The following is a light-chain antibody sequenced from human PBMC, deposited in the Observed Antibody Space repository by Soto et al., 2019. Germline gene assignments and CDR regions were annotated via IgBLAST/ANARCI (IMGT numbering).Light chain of an antibody. CDR3: SSFTGINTPVV. CDR1: SSDIGTYNY. V-gene: IGLV2-14*03. Sequence: QSALTQPASVSGSPGQSITISCTGTSSDIGTYNYISWYQQHPGKAPKLIIYDVSHRPSGVSNRFSASKAGNTASLTISGLQAEDEADYYCSSFTGINTPVVFGVGTKLTVL. J-gene: IGLJ2*01. CDR2: DVS.